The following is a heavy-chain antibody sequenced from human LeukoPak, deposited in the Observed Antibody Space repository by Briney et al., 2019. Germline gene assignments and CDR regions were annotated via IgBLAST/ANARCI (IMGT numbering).Heavy chain of an antibody. D-gene: IGHD3-10*01. CDR2: INQDGSDK. Sequence: GGSLRLSCAASGFTFSSYWMSCVRQAPGKGLEWVADINQDGSDKYYVDSVKGRFTISRDNAKNSLYLQMNSLRAEDAATYYCVRGRGAGPGAHFDYWGQGTLVAVSS. CDR3: VRGRGAGPGAHFDY. J-gene: IGHJ4*02. V-gene: IGHV3-7*03. CDR1: GFTFSSYW.